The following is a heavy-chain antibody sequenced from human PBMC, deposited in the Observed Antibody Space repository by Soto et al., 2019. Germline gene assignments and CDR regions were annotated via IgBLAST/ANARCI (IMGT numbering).Heavy chain of an antibody. V-gene: IGHV3-23*01. D-gene: IGHD3-10*01. CDR1: GFPFSSTD. CDR2: IDGSGGTT. Sequence: GGSLRLSCAASGFPFSSTDMTWVRQAPGKGLDWVSTIDGSGGTTYYADSVKGRFTISRDNSMNTVYLQMNSLRADDTALYYCAKNSGWFNTWGQGALVT. CDR3: AKNSGWFNT. J-gene: IGHJ5*02.